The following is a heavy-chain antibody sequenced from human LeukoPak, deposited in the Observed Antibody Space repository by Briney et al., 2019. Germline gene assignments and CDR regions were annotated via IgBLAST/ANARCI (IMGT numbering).Heavy chain of an antibody. CDR3: ARGYSRYDTYYFDY. V-gene: IGHV1-8*01. D-gene: IGHD5-12*01. CDR1: GYTFTSCD. Sequence: ASVKVSYKASGYTFTSCDINWVRQATGQGLEWMGWMNPNSGNTGYAQKFQGRVTMTRNTSISTAYVELSSLRSEDTAVYYCARGYSRYDTYYFDYWGQGTLVSVSS. J-gene: IGHJ4*02. CDR2: MNPNSGNT.